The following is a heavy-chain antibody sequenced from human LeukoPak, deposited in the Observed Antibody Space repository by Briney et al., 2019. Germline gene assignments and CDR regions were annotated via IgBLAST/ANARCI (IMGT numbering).Heavy chain of an antibody. Sequence: GGSLRLSCAASGFTFSSYSMNWVRQAPGKGLEWVSSISSSSSYIYYADSVKGRFTISRDNAKNSLYLQMNSLRAEDTAVYYCARVTYSSSWYPGDDYWGQGTPVTVSS. CDR1: GFTFSSYS. V-gene: IGHV3-21*04. J-gene: IGHJ4*02. CDR2: ISSSSSYI. D-gene: IGHD6-13*01. CDR3: ARVTYSSSWYPGDDY.